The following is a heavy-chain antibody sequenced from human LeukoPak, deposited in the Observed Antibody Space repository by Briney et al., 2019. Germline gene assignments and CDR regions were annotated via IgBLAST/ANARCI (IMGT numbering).Heavy chain of an antibody. V-gene: IGHV3-15*01. CDR1: GITFSDAW. J-gene: IGHJ4*02. CDR3: TSNWGPFEY. D-gene: IGHD7-27*01. CDR2: IKSKTDGATT. Sequence: GGSLRLSCAVSGITFSDAWMTWVRQAPGKGLEWVGRIKSKTDGATTDYAAPVKGRFTISRDDSKNTLYLQMNSLKTDDTAVYYCTSNWGPFEYWGQGTLVTVS.